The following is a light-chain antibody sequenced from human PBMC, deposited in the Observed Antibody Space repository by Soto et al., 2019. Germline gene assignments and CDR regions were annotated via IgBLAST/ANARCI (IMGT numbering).Light chain of an antibody. J-gene: IGKJ2*01. CDR1: QGVESH. CDR2: CAS. Sequence: EIVMTQSPATLSLSPGERAALSCRASQGVESHLYWYHLKPGQAPRRLIYCASTRATGVPARFSGSGSGTEFTLTISSLQSEDLGVYYCQEYKRWPPMFTFGQGTKLEIK. CDR3: QEYKRWPPMFT. V-gene: IGKV3-15*01.